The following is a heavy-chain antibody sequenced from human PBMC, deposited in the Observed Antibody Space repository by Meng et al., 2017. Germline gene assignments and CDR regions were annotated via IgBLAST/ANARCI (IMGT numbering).Heavy chain of an antibody. D-gene: IGHD6-19*01. V-gene: IGHV1-3*01. Sequence: QVQCGQSGAEVKKPGAYVKVSCKASGYTFTTYAIHWLRQAPGQRLEWMGWINAGNSDTKYSQKLQGRVTITRVTSASTVYMEVSSLRSEDTGVYYCARAIAVSGTGRFDYWGQGTLVTVSS. J-gene: IGHJ4*02. CDR1: GYTFTTYA. CDR2: INAGNSDT. CDR3: ARAIAVSGTGRFDY.